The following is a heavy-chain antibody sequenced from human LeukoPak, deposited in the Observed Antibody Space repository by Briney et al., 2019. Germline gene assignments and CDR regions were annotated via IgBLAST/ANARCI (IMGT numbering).Heavy chain of an antibody. J-gene: IGHJ5*02. CDR3: ATSPGADYGGDHWFDP. CDR1: GGSITSNHYY. D-gene: IGHD4-23*01. CDR2: ISYGGST. V-gene: IGHV4-39*01. Sequence: SETLSLTCTVSGGSITSNHYYWGWIRQPPGKGLEWIGSISYGGSTHYNPSLKSRVTMSVDTSKNQFSLKLRSVTATDTAVYHCATSPGADYGGDHWFDPWGQGTLVTVS.